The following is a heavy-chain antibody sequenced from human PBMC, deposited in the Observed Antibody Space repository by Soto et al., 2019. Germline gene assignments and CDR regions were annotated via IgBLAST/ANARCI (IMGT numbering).Heavy chain of an antibody. J-gene: IGHJ4*02. D-gene: IGHD3-3*01. CDR1: GGSISSGGYY. Sequence: QVQLQESGPGLVKPSQTLSLTCTVSGGSISSGGYYWSWIRQHPGKGLAWIGNIYYSGRTYYNPSLNGRVTISVDTSKNQFSLKLSSVTSADTAVYFCARGTKGWVILECYHVDYWGQGTLVTVSS. CDR2: IYYSGRT. V-gene: IGHV4-31*03. CDR3: ARGTKGWVILECYHVDY.